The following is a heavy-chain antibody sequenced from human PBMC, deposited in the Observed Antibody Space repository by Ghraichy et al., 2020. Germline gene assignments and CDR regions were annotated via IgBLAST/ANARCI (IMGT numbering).Heavy chain of an antibody. V-gene: IGHV3-48*02. Sequence: ETLSLTYAASGFTFSSYSMNWVRQAPGKGLEWVSYISSSSNTIYYADSVKGRFTIARDNAKNSLYLQMNSLRDEDTAVYYCTRDRLEEWQLLRYAFDNWGQGTMLTVSS. D-gene: IGHD1-26*01. CDR3: TRDRLEEWQLLRYAFDN. CDR2: ISSSSNTI. J-gene: IGHJ3*02. CDR1: GFTFSSYS.